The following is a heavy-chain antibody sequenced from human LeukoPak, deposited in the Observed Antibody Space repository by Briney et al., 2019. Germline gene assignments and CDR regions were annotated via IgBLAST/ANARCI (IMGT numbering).Heavy chain of an antibody. CDR2: IYSGGST. CDR1: GFTFSSYS. J-gene: IGHJ4*02. Sequence: AGGSLRLSCAASGFTFSSYSMNWVRQAPGKGLEWVSVIYSGGSTYYADSVKGRFTISRDNSKNTLYLQMNSLRAEDTAVYYCARGSGYDGFDYWGQGILVTVSS. CDR3: ARGSGYDGFDY. D-gene: IGHD5-12*01. V-gene: IGHV3-66*01.